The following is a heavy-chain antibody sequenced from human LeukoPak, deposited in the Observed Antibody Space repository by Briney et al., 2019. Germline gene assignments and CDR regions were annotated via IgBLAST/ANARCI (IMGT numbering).Heavy chain of an antibody. CDR2: ISGSGGST. V-gene: IGHV3-23*01. D-gene: IGHD1-26*01. J-gene: IGHJ4*02. CDR3: AKAHSGSYYFYFDY. Sequence: GGSLRLSCAASGFTFSSYWMSWVRQAPGKGLEWVSAISGSGGSTYYADSVKGRFTISRDNSKNTLYLQMNSLRAEDTAVYYCAKAHSGSYYFYFDYWGQGTLVTVSS. CDR1: GFTFSSYW.